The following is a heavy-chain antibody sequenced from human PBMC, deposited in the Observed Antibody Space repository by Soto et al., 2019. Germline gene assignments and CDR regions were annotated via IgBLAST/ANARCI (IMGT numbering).Heavy chain of an antibody. CDR3: ARGAPWGHAAFDI. D-gene: IGHD7-27*01. Sequence: QVQLVQSGAEVKKPGASVKVSCKASGYTFTSYAMHWVRQAPGQRLEWMGWINAGNGNTKYSQKFQGRVTITRDTAASTAYMELSSLRFEDTAVDYCARGAPWGHAAFDIWGQGTMVTVSS. J-gene: IGHJ3*02. CDR1: GYTFTSYA. CDR2: INAGNGNT. V-gene: IGHV1-3*01.